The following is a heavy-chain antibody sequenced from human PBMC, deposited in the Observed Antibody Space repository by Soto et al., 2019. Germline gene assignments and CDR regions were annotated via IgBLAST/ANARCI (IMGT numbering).Heavy chain of an antibody. Sequence: GASVKVSCKASGYTFTSYGISWVRQAPGQGLEWMGWISAYHGNTKYSQKFQGRVTITRDTSASTAYMELSSLRSEDTAVYYCARGGLWFGELYGMDVWGQGTTVTVSS. CDR2: ISAYHGNT. J-gene: IGHJ6*02. V-gene: IGHV1-18*01. CDR3: ARGGLWFGELYGMDV. D-gene: IGHD3-10*01. CDR1: GYTFTSYG.